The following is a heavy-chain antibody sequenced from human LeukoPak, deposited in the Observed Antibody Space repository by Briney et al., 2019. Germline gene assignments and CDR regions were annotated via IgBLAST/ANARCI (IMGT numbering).Heavy chain of an antibody. Sequence: GGSLRLSCAASGFTFNSYGMHWVRQAPGKGLEWVSATGSNGVTYYADSVKGRFTISRDNSKNALYLQMNSLRADDTAVYYCGIRDTSDYYVFWGQGTLVTVSS. CDR1: GFTFNSYG. V-gene: IGHV3-23*01. CDR2: TGSNGVT. CDR3: GIRDTSDYYVF. J-gene: IGHJ4*02. D-gene: IGHD3-22*01.